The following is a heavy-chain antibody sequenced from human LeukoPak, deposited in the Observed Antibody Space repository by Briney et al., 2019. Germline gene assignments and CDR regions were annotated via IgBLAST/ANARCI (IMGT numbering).Heavy chain of an antibody. D-gene: IGHD5-12*01. V-gene: IGHV1-18*01. CDR2: ISAYNGNT. CDR1: GYTFTSYG. CDR3: ARDRSGYDGGLIDY. Sequence: ASVKVSCKASGYTFTSYGISWVRQAPGQGLEWMGWISAYNGNTNYAQKLQGRVTMTRDTSISTAYMELSRLRSDDTAVYYCARDRSGYDGGLIDYWGQGTLVTVSS. J-gene: IGHJ4*02.